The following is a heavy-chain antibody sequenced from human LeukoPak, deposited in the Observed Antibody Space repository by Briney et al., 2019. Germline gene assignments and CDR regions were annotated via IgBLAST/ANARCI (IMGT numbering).Heavy chain of an antibody. D-gene: IGHD2-2*02. J-gene: IGHJ4*02. Sequence: GGSLRLSCAASGFTFSSYSMNWVRQAPGKGLEWVSSISSSSSYIYYADSVKGRFTISRDNAKNSLYLQMNSLRAEDTAVYYCARDQGQLLYGFDHWGQGTLVTVSS. CDR3: ARDQGQLLYGFDH. CDR2: ISSSSSYI. V-gene: IGHV3-21*01. CDR1: GFTFSSYS.